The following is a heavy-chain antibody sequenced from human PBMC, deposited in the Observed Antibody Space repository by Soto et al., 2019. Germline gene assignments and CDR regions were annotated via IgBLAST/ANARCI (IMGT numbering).Heavy chain of an antibody. D-gene: IGHD6-13*01. CDR3: ARDKRRASSSWSHYYYYYMDV. V-gene: IGHV3-11*01. Sequence: GGSLRLSCAASGFTFSDYYMSWIRQAPGKGLEWVSYISSSGSTIYYADSVKGRFTISRDNAKNSLYLQMNSLRAEDTAVYYCARDKRRASSSWSHYYYYYMDVWGKGTTVTVSS. CDR1: GFTFSDYY. CDR2: ISSSGSTI. J-gene: IGHJ6*03.